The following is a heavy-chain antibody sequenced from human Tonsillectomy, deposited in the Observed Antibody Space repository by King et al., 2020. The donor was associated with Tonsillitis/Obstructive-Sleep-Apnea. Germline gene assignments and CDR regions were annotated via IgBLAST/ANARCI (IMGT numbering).Heavy chain of an antibody. CDR2: IYYSGXT. Sequence: VQLQESGPGLVKASXTLSLTCTVSGGXIXSYYWSWIRQPPGKGLEWVGHIYYSGXTNYNXSLXXRVTISIXTSKNXFXXKLRSVTAADTAVYYCARFXXXXXXXXXXXNXXXDIXXXGTMXXXXS. V-gene: IGHV4-59*08. J-gene: IGHJ3*02. CDR1: GGXIXSYY. CDR3: ARFXXXXXXXXXXXNXXXDI.